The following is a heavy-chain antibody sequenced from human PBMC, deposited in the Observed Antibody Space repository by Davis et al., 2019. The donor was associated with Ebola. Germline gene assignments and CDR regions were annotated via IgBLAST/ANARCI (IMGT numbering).Heavy chain of an antibody. V-gene: IGHV4-39*01. CDR3: ASSHDSSIADY. CDR2: IYYSGST. CDR1: GGSISSSSYY. Sequence: SETLSLTCTVSGGSISSSSYYWGWIRQPPGKGLVWIGSIYYSGSTYYNPSLKSRVTISVDTSKNRFSLKLSSVTAADTAVYYCASSHDSSIADYWGQGTLVTVSS. J-gene: IGHJ4*02. D-gene: IGHD6-13*01.